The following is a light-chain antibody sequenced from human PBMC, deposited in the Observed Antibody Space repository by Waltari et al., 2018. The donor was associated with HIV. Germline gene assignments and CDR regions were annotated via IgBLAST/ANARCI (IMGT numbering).Light chain of an antibody. V-gene: IGLV2-23*02. CDR2: EVN. J-gene: IGLJ2*01. CDR3: CSFTGRKSLI. Sequence: QAALTQPASVSGSPGQSLNIAFTGTRSDVAAYNLVSWYQQTPGKAPNHRTFEVNKRPSGVSVRFSPSKSGNTASLKLSGLQAEDEANYYCCSFTGRKSLIVGGGTKLTVL. CDR1: RSDVAAYNL.